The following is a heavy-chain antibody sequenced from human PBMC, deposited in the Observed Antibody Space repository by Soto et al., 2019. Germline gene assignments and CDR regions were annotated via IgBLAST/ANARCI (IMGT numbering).Heavy chain of an antibody. Sequence: LRLSCAASGFTFNAYTMHWVRQAPGKGLEWVSLISWDGGITYYGDSVKGRFTVSRDNSDNSLYLQMTSLRSDDTAFYYCAKDSYDILTGQKRYFDSWGQGTLVTVSS. J-gene: IGHJ4*02. CDR1: GFTFNAYT. V-gene: IGHV3-43*01. CDR3: AKDSYDILTGQKRYFDS. D-gene: IGHD3-9*01. CDR2: ISWDGGIT.